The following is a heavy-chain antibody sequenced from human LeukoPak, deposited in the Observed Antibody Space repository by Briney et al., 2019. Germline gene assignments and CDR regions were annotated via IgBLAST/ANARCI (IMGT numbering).Heavy chain of an antibody. CDR1: GYTFTSFG. CDR2: ISAYNGNT. D-gene: IGHD5-18*01. Sequence: ASVKVSCKASGYTFTSFGISWVRPAPGQGLEWMGWISAYNGNTNYVQKFQGRVTMTTDTSTSTAYMELRSLRSDDTAMYYCTRDLGVDTTMIFFDYWGQGSLVTVSS. V-gene: IGHV1-18*01. CDR3: TRDLGVDTTMIFFDY. J-gene: IGHJ4*02.